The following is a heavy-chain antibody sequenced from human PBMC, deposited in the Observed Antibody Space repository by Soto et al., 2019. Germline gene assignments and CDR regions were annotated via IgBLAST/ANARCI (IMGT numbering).Heavy chain of an antibody. D-gene: IGHD1-26*01. CDR3: ASLSGSYAHDAFDI. Sequence: PGESQKISCKGSGYSFTSYLIGWVRQKHGKGLEWMGIIYPGDSDTRYSPSFQGQVTISADKSISTAYLQWSSLKASDTAMYYCASLSGSYAHDAFDIWGQGTMVTVSS. CDR1: GYSFTSYL. J-gene: IGHJ3*02. CDR2: IYPGDSDT. V-gene: IGHV5-51*01.